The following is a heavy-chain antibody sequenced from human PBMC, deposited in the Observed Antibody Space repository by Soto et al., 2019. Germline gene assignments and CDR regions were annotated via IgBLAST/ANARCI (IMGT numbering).Heavy chain of an antibody. CDR1: GGSFSGYY. CDR3: ARGFPRMGRFLGY. Sequence: SETLSLTCAVYGGSFSGYYWSWIRQPPGKGLEWIGEINHSGSTNYNPSLKSRVTISVDTSKNQFSLKLSSVTAADTAVYYCARGFPRMGRFLGYWGQGTLVTVSS. D-gene: IGHD3-3*01. CDR2: INHSGST. J-gene: IGHJ4*02. V-gene: IGHV4-34*01.